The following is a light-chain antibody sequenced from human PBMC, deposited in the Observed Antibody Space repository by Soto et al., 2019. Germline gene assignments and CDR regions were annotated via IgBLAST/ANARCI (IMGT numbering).Light chain of an antibody. Sequence: DIQMTQSPSTLSASVGDRVTITCRASQSITTWLAWYKQRPGKAPKLLIYDVSSLQSGVPSRFRGSGSGTEFTLTISSLQPDDSETYYCQHYKTYSRTFGQGTKVDIK. CDR1: QSITTW. CDR3: QHYKTYSRT. V-gene: IGKV1-5*01. CDR2: DVS. J-gene: IGKJ1*01.